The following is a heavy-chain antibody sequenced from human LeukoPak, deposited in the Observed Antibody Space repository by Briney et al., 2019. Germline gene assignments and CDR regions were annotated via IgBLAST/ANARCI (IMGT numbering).Heavy chain of an antibody. J-gene: IGHJ4*02. D-gene: IGHD3-10*01. Sequence: PGGSLRLSCAASGFTFSDYYMSWIRQAPGKGLEWVSYISSSGSTIYYADSVKGRFTISRDNAKNSLYLQMNSPRAEDTAVYYCARDSITMVRGVIFSANYFDYWGQGTLVTVSS. CDR3: ARDSITMVRGVIFSANYFDY. CDR2: ISSSGSTI. V-gene: IGHV3-11*01. CDR1: GFTFSDYY.